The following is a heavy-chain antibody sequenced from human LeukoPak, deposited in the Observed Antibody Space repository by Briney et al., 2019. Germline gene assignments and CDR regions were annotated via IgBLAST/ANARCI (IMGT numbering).Heavy chain of an antibody. CDR2: ITASGTAM. CDR3: ASSGSYRFDY. CDR1: GFTFSSYA. V-gene: IGHV3-48*02. Sequence: GGSLRLSCAASGFTFSSYAMTWVRQAPGKGLEWVSHITASGTAMFYADSVKGRFTISRDNAKNSLYLQMNSLRDEDTAVYYCASSGSYRFDYWGQGTLVTVSS. D-gene: IGHD1-26*01. J-gene: IGHJ4*02.